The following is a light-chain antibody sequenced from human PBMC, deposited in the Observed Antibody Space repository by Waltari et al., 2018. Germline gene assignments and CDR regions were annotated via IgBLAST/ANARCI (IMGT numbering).Light chain of an antibody. CDR1: QSISNK. Sequence: EIVMTQSPATLSVSPGERAILSCRASQSISNKLAWYQHKPGQAPRLLIYDASTRATGIPATFSGSGSGTEFTLTISSLQSEEFGVYYCQQYNSWPYTFGQGTKLEIK. J-gene: IGKJ2*01. V-gene: IGKV3-15*01. CDR2: DAS. CDR3: QQYNSWPYT.